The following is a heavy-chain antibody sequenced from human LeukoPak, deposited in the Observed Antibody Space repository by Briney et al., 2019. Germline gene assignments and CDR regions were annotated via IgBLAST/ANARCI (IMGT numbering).Heavy chain of an antibody. D-gene: IGHD6-6*01. CDR1: GYSFTSYW. J-gene: IGHJ6*03. CDR3: ARQFEYSSTSYYYYYYMDV. V-gene: IGHV5-51*01. Sequence: GESLKISCKGSGYSFTSYWIGWVRQMPGKGLERMGITYPGDSDTRYSPSFQGQVTISADKSISTAYLQWSSLKASDTAMYYCARQFEYSSTSYYYYYYMDVWGKGTTVTVSS. CDR2: TYPGDSDT.